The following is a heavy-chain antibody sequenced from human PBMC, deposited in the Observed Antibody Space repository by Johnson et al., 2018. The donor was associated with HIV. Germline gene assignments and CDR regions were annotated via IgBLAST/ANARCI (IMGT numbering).Heavy chain of an antibody. CDR1: GFTFSSYG. V-gene: IGHV3-30*19. CDR2: ISYDGSNK. CDR3: AKDQLVGATYAAFDI. Sequence: QVHLVESGGGVVQPGRSLRLSCAASGFTFSSYGMHWVRQAPGKGLEWVAVISYDGSNKYYADSVKGRFTISRDSSKNTLYLQMTSLRAEDTAVYYCAKDQLVGATYAAFDIWGQGTMVTVSS. J-gene: IGHJ3*02. D-gene: IGHD1-26*01.